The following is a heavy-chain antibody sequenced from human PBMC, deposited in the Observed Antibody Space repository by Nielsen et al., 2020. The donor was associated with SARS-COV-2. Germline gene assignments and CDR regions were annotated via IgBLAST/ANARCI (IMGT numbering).Heavy chain of an antibody. Sequence: GESLKISCAASGFTFSGYGMHWVRQAPGKGLEWVAVIWYDGSNKYHADSVKGRSTISRDNSKNTLFLQMNNLRAEDTAVYYCARGRCTSYNCAKLGGYMDVWGKGTTVTVSS. CDR2: IWYDGSNK. D-gene: IGHD1-1*01. J-gene: IGHJ6*03. V-gene: IGHV3-33*01. CDR1: GFTFSGYG. CDR3: ARGRCTSYNCAKLGGYMDV.